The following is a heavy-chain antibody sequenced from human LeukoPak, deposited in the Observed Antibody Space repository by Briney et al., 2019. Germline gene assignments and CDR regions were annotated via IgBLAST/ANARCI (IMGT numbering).Heavy chain of an antibody. J-gene: IGHJ4*02. V-gene: IGHV3-21*01. CDR3: ARDGTYSSGWYDY. D-gene: IGHD6-19*01. Sequence: PGGSLRLSCAASGFTFSSYSMNWVRQAPGKGLEWVSSISSSSYIYYADSVKGRFTISRDNAKNSLYLQMNSLRAEDTAVYYCARDGTYSSGWYDYWGQGTLVTVSS. CDR2: ISSSSYI. CDR1: GFTFSSYS.